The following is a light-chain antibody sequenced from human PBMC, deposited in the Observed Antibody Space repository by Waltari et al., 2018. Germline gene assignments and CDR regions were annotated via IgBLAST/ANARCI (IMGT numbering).Light chain of an antibody. V-gene: IGLV1-44*01. CDR1: RSNIGSHT. Sequence: QSMLTQPPSVSGTPGQSVTISCSGSRSNIGSHTVNGFQQLPGTAPRLLIYENDRRPSGVPDRFSASSSGTSASLAISGLQSEDEADYYCGAWDSTLRGYVLGSGTLVSVL. CDR2: END. CDR3: GAWDSTLRGYV. J-gene: IGLJ1*01.